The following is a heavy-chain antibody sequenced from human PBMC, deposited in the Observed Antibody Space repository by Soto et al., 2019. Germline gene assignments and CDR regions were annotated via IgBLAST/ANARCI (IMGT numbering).Heavy chain of an antibody. CDR3: AKPILTGYFRNNWFDP. V-gene: IGHV3-23*01. CDR1: GFTFSSYA. Sequence: EVQLLESGGGLVQPGGSLRISCAASGFTFSSYAMSWVRQAPGKGLEWVSAISGSGGSTYYADSVKGRFTISRDNSKNTLYLQMNSLRAEDTAVYYCAKPILTGYFRNNWFDPWGQGTLVTVSS. CDR2: ISGSGGST. D-gene: IGHD3-9*01. J-gene: IGHJ5*02.